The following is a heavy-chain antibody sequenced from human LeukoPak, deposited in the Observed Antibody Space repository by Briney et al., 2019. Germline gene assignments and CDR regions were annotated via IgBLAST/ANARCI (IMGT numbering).Heavy chain of an antibody. CDR2: MNPNSGNT. CDR3: ARVQLWLRTPPYYYGMDV. Sequence: ASVKVSCKASGYTLTSYDINWVRQATGQGLEWMGWMNPNSGNTGYAQKFQGRVTMTRNTSISTAYMELSSLRSEDTAVYYCARVQLWLRTPPYYYGMDVWGQGTTVTVSS. J-gene: IGHJ6*02. V-gene: IGHV1-8*01. D-gene: IGHD5-18*01. CDR1: GYTLTSYD.